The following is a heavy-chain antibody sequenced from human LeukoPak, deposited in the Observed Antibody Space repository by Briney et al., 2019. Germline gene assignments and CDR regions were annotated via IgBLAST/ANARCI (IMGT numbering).Heavy chain of an antibody. CDR3: ARKTDSGGQGDY. Sequence: PGGSLRLSCAASGFTFSSNGMHWVRQAPGKGLEWVAFIRYDGSDKYYADSVKGRFTISRDNSKNTLYLQINSLRPEDTAVYYCARKTDSGGQGDYWGPGTLVTVSS. CDR1: GFTFSSNG. J-gene: IGHJ4*02. D-gene: IGHD3-22*01. V-gene: IGHV3-30*02. CDR2: IRYDGSDK.